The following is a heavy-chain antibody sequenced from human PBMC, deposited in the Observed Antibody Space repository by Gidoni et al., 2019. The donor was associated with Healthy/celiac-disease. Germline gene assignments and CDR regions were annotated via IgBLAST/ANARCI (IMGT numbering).Heavy chain of an antibody. V-gene: IGHV4-34*01. CDR1: GGSFSGYY. J-gene: IGHJ4*02. CDR3: ARRGPIYDILTGNQEYNY. Sequence: QVQLQQWGAGLLKPSETLSLTCAVYGGSFSGYYWSWIRQPPGKGLEWIGEINHSGSTNYNPSLKSRVTISVDTSKNQFSLKLSSVTAADTAVYYCARRGPIYDILTGNQEYNYWGQGTLVTVSS. D-gene: IGHD3-9*01. CDR2: INHSGST.